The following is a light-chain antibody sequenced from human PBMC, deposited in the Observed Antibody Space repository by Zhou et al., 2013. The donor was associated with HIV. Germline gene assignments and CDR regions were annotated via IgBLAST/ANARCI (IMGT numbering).Light chain of an antibody. V-gene: IGKV1-39*01. Sequence: DIQMTQSPSSLSASVGDRVTITCRASQSISSYLNWYQQKPGKAPKLLIYAASSLQSGVPSRFSGSESGTDFTLTISSLQPEDFATYYCQQSYSNPRAFGQGTQAGDQT. J-gene: IGKJ2*01. CDR3: QQSYSNPRA. CDR2: AAS. CDR1: QSISSY.